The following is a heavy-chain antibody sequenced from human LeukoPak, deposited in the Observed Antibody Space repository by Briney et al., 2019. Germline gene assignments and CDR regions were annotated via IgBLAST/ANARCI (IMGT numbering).Heavy chain of an antibody. Sequence: GGSLRLSCAASGFTFSSYAMIWVRQAPGEGLEWVSGISGSGGSTFYADSVKGRFTISRDNSKNTVYLQMSSLRAEDTALYYCAKDSGWYKYYFDYWGQGTLVTVSS. J-gene: IGHJ4*02. V-gene: IGHV3-23*01. D-gene: IGHD6-19*01. CDR1: GFTFSSYA. CDR3: AKDSGWYKYYFDY. CDR2: ISGSGGST.